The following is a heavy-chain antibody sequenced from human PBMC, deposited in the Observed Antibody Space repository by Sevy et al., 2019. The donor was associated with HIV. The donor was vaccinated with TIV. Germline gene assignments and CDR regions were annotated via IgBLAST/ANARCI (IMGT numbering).Heavy chain of an antibody. J-gene: IGHJ4*02. Sequence: GGSLRLSCAASGFTFSSYTMNWVRQAPGKGLEWVSSITGGSSYIYYADSVKGRFTVSRDNAKNSLYLQMNSLRAEDTAVYYCASDGGCSSTSCLLYFDYWGQGSLVTVSS. D-gene: IGHD2-2*01. CDR3: ASDGGCSSTSCLLYFDY. CDR2: ITGGSSYI. V-gene: IGHV3-21*01. CDR1: GFTFSSYT.